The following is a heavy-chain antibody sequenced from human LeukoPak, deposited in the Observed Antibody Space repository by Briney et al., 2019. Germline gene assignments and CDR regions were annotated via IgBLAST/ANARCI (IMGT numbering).Heavy chain of an antibody. Sequence: ASVKVSCKASGYTFTGYYMHWVRQAPGQGLEWMGWINPNSGGTNYAQKFQGRVTMTRDTSISTAYMELRSLRSDDTAVYYCARDLGGYCSSTSCYRAAVYWGQGTLVTVSS. V-gene: IGHV1-2*02. CDR2: INPNSGGT. CDR3: ARDLGGYCSSTSCYRAAVY. J-gene: IGHJ4*02. CDR1: GYTFTGYY. D-gene: IGHD2-2*02.